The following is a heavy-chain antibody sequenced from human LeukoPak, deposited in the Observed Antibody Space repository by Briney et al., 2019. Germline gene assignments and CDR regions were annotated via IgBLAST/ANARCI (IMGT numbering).Heavy chain of an antibody. Sequence: GGSLRLSCAASGVTLSTYDMHWVRQAPGKGLEWVAVISYDGSDKFYADSVKGRFTLSRDNSRNTLFLQTNSLRAEDTAVYFCAATVRHYSDSGGQLHHWGQGTLVTVSS. CDR1: GVTLSTYD. V-gene: IGHV3-30*01. CDR3: AATVRHYSDSGGQLHH. CDR2: ISYDGSDK. D-gene: IGHD3-22*01. J-gene: IGHJ1*01.